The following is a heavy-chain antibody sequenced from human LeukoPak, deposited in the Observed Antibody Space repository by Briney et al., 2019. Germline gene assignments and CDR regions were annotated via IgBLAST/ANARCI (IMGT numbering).Heavy chain of an antibody. CDR1: GFIFSTYR. CDR2: IQQDGSEE. Sequence: GGSLRLSCVGSGFIFSTYRMSWVRQTPGRGLEWVANIQQDGSEEYYLDSVKGRFTISRDNAKNSLYLQLNSLRAEDTAVYYCARDGRDYDFWSGPYYYYGMDVWGQGTTVTVSS. D-gene: IGHD3-3*01. J-gene: IGHJ6*02. CDR3: ARDGRDYDFWSGPYYYYGMDV. V-gene: IGHV3-7*01.